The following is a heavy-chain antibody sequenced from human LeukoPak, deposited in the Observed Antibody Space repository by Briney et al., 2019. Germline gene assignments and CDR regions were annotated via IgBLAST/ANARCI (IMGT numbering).Heavy chain of an antibody. J-gene: IGHJ4*02. CDR3: ARGIQDSSGWYNPYYFDY. D-gene: IGHD6-19*01. CDR2: IYYSGST. V-gene: IGHV4-30-4*02. Sequence: SETLSLTCTVSGGSISSGDYYWSWIRQPPGKGLEWIGYIYYSGSTYYNPSLKSRVTISVDTSKNQFSLKLSSVTAADTAVYYCARGIQDSSGWYNPYYFDYWGQGTLVTVSS. CDR1: GGSISSGDYY.